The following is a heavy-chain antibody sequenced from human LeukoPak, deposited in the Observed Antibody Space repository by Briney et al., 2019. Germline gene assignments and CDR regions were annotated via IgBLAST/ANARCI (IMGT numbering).Heavy chain of an antibody. J-gene: IGHJ4*02. D-gene: IGHD3-22*01. V-gene: IGHV3-11*05. CDR3: AAESIYYDSSGYYSR. CDR1: GFTFSDYY. CDR2: ISSSSSSYT. Sequence: GGSLRLSCAASGFTFSDYYMSWIRQAPGKGLEWVSYISSSSSSYTNYADSVKGRFTISRDNAKNSLYLQMNSLRAEDTAVYYCAAESIYYDSSGYYSRWGQGTLVTVSS.